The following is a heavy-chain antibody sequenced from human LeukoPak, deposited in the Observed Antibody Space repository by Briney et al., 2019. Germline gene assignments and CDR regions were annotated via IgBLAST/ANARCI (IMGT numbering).Heavy chain of an antibody. D-gene: IGHD6-6*01. CDR1: GFTLSTYA. V-gene: IGHV3-30*01. Sequence: GRSLRLSCEASGFTLSTYAMHWVRQGPGKGLEWVAVVSFDGRNKYQADSVKGRFTVSRDNSKNTLHLQMNSLLTEDTAVYYCARGADSWTGNTEARLIDYMDVWGKGTTVIVSS. CDR2: VSFDGRNK. J-gene: IGHJ6*03. CDR3: ARGADSWTGNTEARLIDYMDV.